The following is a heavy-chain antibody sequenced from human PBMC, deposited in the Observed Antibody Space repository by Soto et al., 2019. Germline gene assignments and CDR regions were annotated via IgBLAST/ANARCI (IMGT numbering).Heavy chain of an antibody. CDR3: ARPLWRDDYNWGYFDL. J-gene: IGHJ2*01. CDR2: ISYDGSNK. CDR1: GFTFSSYA. V-gene: IGHV3-30-3*01. D-gene: IGHD4-4*01. Sequence: QVQLVESGGGVVQLGRSLRLSCAASGFTFSSYAMHWVRQVPGKGLEWVAVISYDGSNKYYADSVKGRFTISRDNSKNTLYLQMNSLRAEDTAVYYCARPLWRDDYNWGYFDLWGRGTLVTVSS.